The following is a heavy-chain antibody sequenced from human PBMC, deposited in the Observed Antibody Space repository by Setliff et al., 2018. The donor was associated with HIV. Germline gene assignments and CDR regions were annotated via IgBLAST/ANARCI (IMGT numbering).Heavy chain of an antibody. CDR1: GFTFTNAW. CDR2: IRSQTDGGTT. V-gene: IGHV3-15*01. Sequence: GGSLRLSCSASGFTFTNAWMSWVRQSPGKGPEWVGRIRSQTDGGTTEYAAPVRGRFTISRDDLNNTLYLQMDSLKTEDTAVYYCTTGEGGTYRYNYFDPWGQGTLVTVSS. CDR3: TTGEGGTYRYNYFDP. D-gene: IGHD1-26*01. J-gene: IGHJ5*02.